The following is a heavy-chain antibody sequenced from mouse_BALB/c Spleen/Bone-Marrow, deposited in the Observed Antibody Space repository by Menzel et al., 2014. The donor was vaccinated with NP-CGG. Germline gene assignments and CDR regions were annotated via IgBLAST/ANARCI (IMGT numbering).Heavy chain of an antibody. J-gene: IGHJ3*01. CDR1: GYTFTDYN. CDR2: IYPYNGGT. CDR3: ARGRAYGNYVWFAY. V-gene: IGHV1S29*02. D-gene: IGHD2-1*01. Sequence: VQLQQSGPELVKPGASVKISCKASGYTFTDYNMHWVKQSHGKSLDWIGYIYPYNGGTGYNQKFKSKATLTVDNSSRTAYMELRSLTSEDSAVYYCARGRAYGNYVWFAYWGQGTLVTVSA.